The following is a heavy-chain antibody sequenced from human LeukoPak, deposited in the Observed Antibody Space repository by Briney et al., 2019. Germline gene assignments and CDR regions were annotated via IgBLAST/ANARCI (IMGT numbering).Heavy chain of an antibody. CDR1: GFTFSSYN. CDR2: ISSSGSTI. V-gene: IGHV3-48*04. Sequence: GGSLRLSCAASGFTFSSYNMNWVRQAPGKGLEWVSYISSSGSTIYYADSVKGRFTISRDNAKNSLYLQMNSLRAEDTAVYYCAELGITMIGGVWGQGTLVTVSS. D-gene: IGHD3-10*02. J-gene: IGHJ4*02. CDR3: AELGITMIGGV.